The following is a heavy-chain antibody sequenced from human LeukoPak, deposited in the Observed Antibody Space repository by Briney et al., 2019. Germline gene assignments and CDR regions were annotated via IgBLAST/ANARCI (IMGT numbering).Heavy chain of an antibody. J-gene: IGHJ4*02. CDR1: GFTFSSYE. CDR3: ARLCSGGSCYHFDS. Sequence: GSLRLSCAASGFTFSSYEMNWVRQAPGKGLEWVSYISSSGSTIYYADSVKGRFTLSRDNAKNSVYLHMNSLRAEDTAVYYCARLCSGGSCYHFDSWGQGTLVTVSS. V-gene: IGHV3-48*03. CDR2: ISSSGSTI. D-gene: IGHD2-15*01.